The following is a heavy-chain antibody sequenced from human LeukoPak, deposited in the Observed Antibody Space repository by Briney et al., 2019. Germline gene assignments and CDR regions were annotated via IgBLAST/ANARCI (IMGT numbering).Heavy chain of an antibody. CDR2: IYSGGST. Sequence: GGSLRLSCAASGLTVSSNYMSWVRQAPGKGLEWVSVIYSGGSTYYADTVKGRFTISRDNSKNTLYLQMNSLRAEDTAVYYCARGGLAGFDYWGQGTLVTVSS. CDR3: ARGGLAGFDY. CDR1: GLTVSSNY. V-gene: IGHV3-53*01. J-gene: IGHJ4*02. D-gene: IGHD6-19*01.